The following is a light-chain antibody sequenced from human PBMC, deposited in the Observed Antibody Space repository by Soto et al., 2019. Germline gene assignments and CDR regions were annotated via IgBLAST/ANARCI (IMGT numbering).Light chain of an antibody. V-gene: IGLV8-61*01. CDR3: ALYMGSGIRV. J-gene: IGLJ1*01. Sequence: QTVVTQEPSFSVSPGGTVTLTCGLRSGSVSRSSYPSWYQQTPGQAPRTLIYTTDTRASGVPDRFSGSILGSKAALTITGAQAEDESDYYCALYMGSGIRVFGSGTKLTVL. CDR1: SGSVSRSSY. CDR2: TTD.